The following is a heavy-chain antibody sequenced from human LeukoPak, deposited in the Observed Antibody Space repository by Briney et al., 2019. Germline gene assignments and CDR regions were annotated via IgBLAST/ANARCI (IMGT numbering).Heavy chain of an antibody. CDR1: GGSISSYY. Sequence: PSETLSLTCTVSGGSISSYYWSWIRQPAGKGLEWIGRIYTSGSTNYNPSLKRRVTISVDKSKNQFSLKLSSVTAADTAVYYCARDFPGSSSGWTSWFDYWGQGTLVTVSS. V-gene: IGHV4-4*07. CDR3: ARDFPGSSSGWTSWFDY. CDR2: IYTSGST. J-gene: IGHJ4*02. D-gene: IGHD6-19*01.